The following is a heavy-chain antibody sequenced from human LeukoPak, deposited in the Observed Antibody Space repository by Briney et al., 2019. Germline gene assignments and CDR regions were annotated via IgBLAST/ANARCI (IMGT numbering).Heavy chain of an antibody. CDR2: IGGSGGST. J-gene: IGHJ4*02. CDR1: GFTFTSFA. CDR3: AYSGSGWHGIDF. D-gene: IGHD3-22*01. V-gene: IGHV3-23*01. Sequence: PGGSLRLSCVASGFTFTSFAMSWVRQAPGKGLEWVSAIGGSGGSTYYADSVKGRFTISRDNSKSTLYLQMNSLRAEDTAIYYCAYSGSGWHGIDFWGQGTLVTVSS.